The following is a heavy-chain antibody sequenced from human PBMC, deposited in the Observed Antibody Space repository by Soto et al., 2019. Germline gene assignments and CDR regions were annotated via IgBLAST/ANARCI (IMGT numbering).Heavy chain of an antibody. D-gene: IGHD2-15*01. CDR3: SRELFGGYSPAAD. Sequence: QVQLQESGPGLVKPSGTLSLTCAVSGGSVSATNCWNWIRQPPGKGREWIGEINLSGTTNYNPSLKRRVTMSIDQSQNEVSLTLTAVTAADTAVYYCSRELFGGYSPAADCGQGTLVTVSS. J-gene: IGHJ4*02. CDR2: INLSGTT. CDR1: GGSVSATNC. V-gene: IGHV4-4*02.